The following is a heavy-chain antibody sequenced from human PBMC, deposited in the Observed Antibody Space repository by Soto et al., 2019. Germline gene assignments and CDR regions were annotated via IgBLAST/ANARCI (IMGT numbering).Heavy chain of an antibody. J-gene: IGHJ3*02. V-gene: IGHV5-51*01. CDR2: IYPGDSDT. D-gene: IGHD3-22*01. CDR1: GYSFTSYW. CDR3: ARELYYYDSSGYDAFDI. Sequence: GFLKISFKSSGYSFTSYWIGWVRQIPGKGLEWMGIIYPGDSDTRYSPSFQGQVTISADKSISTAYLQWSSLKASDTAMYYCARELYYYDSSGYDAFDIWGQGTMVTVSS.